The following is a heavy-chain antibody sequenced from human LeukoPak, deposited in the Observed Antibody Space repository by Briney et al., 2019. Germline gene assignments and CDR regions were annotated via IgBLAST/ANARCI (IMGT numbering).Heavy chain of an antibody. CDR1: GYSISSGYY. CDR3: ARVGRGGTTVEY. Sequence: SETLSLTCAVSGYSISSGYYWGLIRPPPGKGLEWIGSIYHSGSTYYNPALKSRVTISVDTSKNQFSLKLSSVPAAHTAVYYCARVGRGGTTVEYWRQGTLVTVSS. J-gene: IGHJ4*02. D-gene: IGHD1-7*01. V-gene: IGHV4-38-2*01. CDR2: IYHSGST.